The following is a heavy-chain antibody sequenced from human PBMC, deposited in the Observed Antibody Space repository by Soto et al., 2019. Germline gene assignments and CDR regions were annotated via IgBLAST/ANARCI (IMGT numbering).Heavy chain of an antibody. Sequence: PSETQSLTCAVYGGSFSGYYWSWIRQPPGKGLEWIGEINHSGSTNYNPSLKSRVTISVDTSKNQFSLKLSSVTAADTAVYYCATSYDFWRYYFDYWGQGTLVTVSS. J-gene: IGHJ4*02. CDR3: ATSYDFWRYYFDY. CDR2: INHSGST. D-gene: IGHD3-3*01. V-gene: IGHV4-34*01. CDR1: GGSFSGYY.